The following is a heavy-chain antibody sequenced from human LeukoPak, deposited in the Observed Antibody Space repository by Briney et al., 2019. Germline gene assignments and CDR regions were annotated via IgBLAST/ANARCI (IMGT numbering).Heavy chain of an antibody. V-gene: IGHV1-46*01. CDR3: AREEHYRRYFAL. J-gene: IGHJ2*01. CDR2: INPSGGST. D-gene: IGHD3-16*02. CDR1: GYTFTSYY. Sequence: ASVKVFCKASGYTFTSYYMHWVRQAPGRGLEWMGIINPSGGSTSYAQKFQGRVAMTRDMSTSTVYMELSSLRSEDTAVYFCAREEHYRRYFALWGRGTLVTVSS.